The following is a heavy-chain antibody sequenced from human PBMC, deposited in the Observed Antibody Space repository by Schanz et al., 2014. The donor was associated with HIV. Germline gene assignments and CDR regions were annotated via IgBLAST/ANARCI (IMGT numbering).Heavy chain of an antibody. CDR1: GYTFTAYY. Sequence: QVQLVQSGAEVKKPGASVKVSCKASGYTFTAYYIHWVRQAPGQGLEWMGWISAYNGNTNYAQKLQGRVTMTTDPSTRTAYMDLRSLRSDDTAVYYCARGAAEMATMTPWRYWGQGTLVTVSS. J-gene: IGHJ4*02. D-gene: IGHD5-12*01. CDR2: ISAYNGNT. V-gene: IGHV1-18*04. CDR3: ARGAAEMATMTPWRY.